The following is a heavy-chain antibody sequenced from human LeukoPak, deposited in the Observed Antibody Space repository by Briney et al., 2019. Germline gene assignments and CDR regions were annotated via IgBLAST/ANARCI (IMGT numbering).Heavy chain of an antibody. D-gene: IGHD3-10*01. CDR1: GASFSGYY. CDR2: INHSGST. CDR3: ARETPYGSGSYPFDY. Sequence: PSETLSLTCAVYGASFSGYYWSWIRQPPGKGLEWIGGINHSGSTNYNPSLKSRVTISVDTSKKQFSLKLSSVTAADTAVYYCARETPYGSGSYPFDYWGQGILVTVSS. J-gene: IGHJ4*02. V-gene: IGHV4-34*01.